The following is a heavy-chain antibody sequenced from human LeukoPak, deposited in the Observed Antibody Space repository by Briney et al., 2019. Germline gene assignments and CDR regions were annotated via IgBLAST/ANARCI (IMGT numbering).Heavy chain of an antibody. CDR1: GGSISSYY. Sequence: PSETLSLTCTVSGGSISSYYWSWIRQPPGKGLEWIGYIYYSGSTNYNPSLKRRVTISVDTSKNQFSLKLSSVTAADTAVYYCAREPVGYNWFDPWGQGTLVTVSS. V-gene: IGHV4-59*01. J-gene: IGHJ5*02. CDR3: AREPVGYNWFDP. D-gene: IGHD4-23*01. CDR2: IYYSGST.